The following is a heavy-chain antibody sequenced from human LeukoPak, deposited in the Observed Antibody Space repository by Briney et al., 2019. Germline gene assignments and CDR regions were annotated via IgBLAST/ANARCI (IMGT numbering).Heavy chain of an antibody. V-gene: IGHV3-23*01. J-gene: IGHJ4*02. CDR3: ANMGLIQQKRPTGVY. CDR2: ISGSGGST. D-gene: IGHD5-18*01. CDR1: GFTFSSYA. Sequence: QSGGSLRLSCAASGFTFSSYAMSWVRQAPGKGLEWVSAISGSGGSTYYADSVKGGFTISRDNSKNTLYLQMNSLRAEDTAVYYCANMGLIQQKRPTGVYWGQGTLVTVSS.